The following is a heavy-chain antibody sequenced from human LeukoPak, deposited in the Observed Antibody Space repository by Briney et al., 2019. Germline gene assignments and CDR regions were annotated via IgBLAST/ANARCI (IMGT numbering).Heavy chain of an antibody. CDR3: ARPGVFARSGWYLMY. Sequence: GESLKISCKGSGYRFTDYWIAWVRQMPGKGLEWMGIIYPGDSDSRYSPSFQGQVTFSADKSISTAYLQWSSLKASDTAMYYCARPGVFARSGWYLMYWGQGTLVTVSS. CDR2: IYPGDSDS. J-gene: IGHJ4*02. V-gene: IGHV5-51*01. CDR1: GYRFTDYW. D-gene: IGHD6-19*01.